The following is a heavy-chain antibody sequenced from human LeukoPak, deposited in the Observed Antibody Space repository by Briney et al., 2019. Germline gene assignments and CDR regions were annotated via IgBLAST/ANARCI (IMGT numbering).Heavy chain of an antibody. CDR1: RFTFSTYT. CDR3: VRGDRRDY. J-gene: IGHJ4*02. D-gene: IGHD2-21*01. Sequence: GGSLRLSCAASRFTFSTYTMNWVRQAPGKGLQWVSSISDSGGATFYADSLRGRFTISRDNAKNSLYLQMNSLTAEDTAVYYCVRGDRRDYWGQGTLVTVSS. CDR2: ISDSGGAT. V-gene: IGHV3-21*01.